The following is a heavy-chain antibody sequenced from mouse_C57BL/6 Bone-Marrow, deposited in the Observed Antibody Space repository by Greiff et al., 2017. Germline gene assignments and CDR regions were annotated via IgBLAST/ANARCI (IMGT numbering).Heavy chain of an antibody. CDR1: GYTFTEYT. Sequence: QVQLKQSGAELVKPGASVKLSCKASGYTFTEYTIHWVKQRSGQGLEWIGWFYPGSGSIKYNEKFKDKATLTADKSSSTVYMELSRLTSEDSAVYVCARHEEGLGTGSSWYFDVWGTGTTVTVSS. J-gene: IGHJ1*03. D-gene: IGHD4-1*01. V-gene: IGHV1-62-2*01. CDR2: FYPGSGSI. CDR3: ARHEEGLGTGSSWYFDV.